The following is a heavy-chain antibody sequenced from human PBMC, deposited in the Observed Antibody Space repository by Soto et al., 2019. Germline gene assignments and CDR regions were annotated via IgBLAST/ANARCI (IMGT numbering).Heavy chain of an antibody. CDR1: GGTFRTYT. D-gene: IGHD3-22*01. CDR2: INAINDNR. CDR3: ARDGNYDSSGLPDY. V-gene: IGHV1-3*01. Sequence: ASVKVSCKTSGGTFRTYTINWVRQAPGQGLEWMGRINAINDNRKYSQEFQGRLTITRDTSATTVYMELSSLRSEDTAVYYCARDGNYDSSGLPDYWGQGILVTVSS. J-gene: IGHJ4*02.